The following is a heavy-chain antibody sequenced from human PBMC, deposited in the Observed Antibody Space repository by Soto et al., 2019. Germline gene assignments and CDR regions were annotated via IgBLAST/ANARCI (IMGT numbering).Heavy chain of an antibody. V-gene: IGHV3-53*01. CDR3: ARETLSLVVGGTVSYYYGMDV. J-gene: IGHJ6*02. CDR2: IYSGGST. CDR1: GFTVSSNY. D-gene: IGHD1-26*01. Sequence: GGSLRLSCAASGFTVSSNYMSWVRQAPGKGLEWVSVIYSGGSTYYADSVKGRFTISRDNSKNTLYLQMNSLRAEDTAVYYCARETLSLVVGGTVSYYYGMDVWGQGTTVTVSS.